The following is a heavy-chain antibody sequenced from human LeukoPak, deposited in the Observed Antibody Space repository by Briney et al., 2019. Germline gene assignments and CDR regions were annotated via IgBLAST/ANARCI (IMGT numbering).Heavy chain of an antibody. Sequence: PGGSLRLSCAASGFTFSSYAMSWVRQAPGKGLEWVAVIWYDGSNKYYADSVKGRFTISRDNSKNTLYLQMNSLRAEDTAVYYCARGPKRGSYRYNWFDPWGQGTLVTVSS. CDR1: GFTFSSYA. CDR3: ARGPKRGSYRYNWFDP. D-gene: IGHD3-16*02. CDR2: IWYDGSNK. J-gene: IGHJ5*02. V-gene: IGHV3-33*08.